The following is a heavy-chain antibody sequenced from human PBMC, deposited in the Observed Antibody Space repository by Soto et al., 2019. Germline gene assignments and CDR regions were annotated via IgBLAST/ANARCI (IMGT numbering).Heavy chain of an antibody. J-gene: IGHJ6*02. CDR1: GFTFSSYS. Sequence: GGSLRLSCAASGFTFSSYSMNWVRQAPGKGLEWVSYISSSSSTIYYADSVKGRFTISRDNVKNSLYLQMNSRRDEDTAVYYCAREAAQQVVNYYRYYGMDFGGQGTTVTVSS. D-gene: IGHD6-13*01. V-gene: IGHV3-48*02. CDR3: AREAAQQVVNYYRYYGMDF. CDR2: ISSSSSTI.